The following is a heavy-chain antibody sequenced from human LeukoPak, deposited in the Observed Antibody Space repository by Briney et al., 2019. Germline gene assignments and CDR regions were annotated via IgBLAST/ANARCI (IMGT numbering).Heavy chain of an antibody. Sequence: GGSLRLSCAASGFTFSSYGMHWVRQAPGKGLEWVAFIRYDGSNKYYADSVKGRFTISRDNSKNTLYLQMNSLRAEDTAVYYCAKAAWSPTTTGDYWGQGTLVTVSS. CDR3: AKAAWSPTTTGDY. D-gene: IGHD1-26*01. CDR2: IRYDGSNK. V-gene: IGHV3-30*02. J-gene: IGHJ4*02. CDR1: GFTFSSYG.